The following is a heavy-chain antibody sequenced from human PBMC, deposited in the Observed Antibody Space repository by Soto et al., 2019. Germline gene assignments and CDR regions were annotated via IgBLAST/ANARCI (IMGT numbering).Heavy chain of an antibody. V-gene: IGHV4-39*01. J-gene: IGHJ4*02. CDR1: GGSISSSSYY. Sequence: SETLSLTCTVSGGSISSSSYYWGWIRQPPGKGLEWIGSIYYSGSTYYNPSLKSRVTISVDTSKNQFSLKLSSVTAADTAVYYCARLAGITGINFDYWGQGTLVTVSS. CDR2: IYYSGST. CDR3: ARLAGITGINFDY. D-gene: IGHD1-20*01.